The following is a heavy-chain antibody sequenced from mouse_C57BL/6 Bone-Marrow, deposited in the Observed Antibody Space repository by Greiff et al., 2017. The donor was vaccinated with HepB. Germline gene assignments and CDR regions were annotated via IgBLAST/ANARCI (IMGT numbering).Heavy chain of an antibody. V-gene: IGHV5-6*02. J-gene: IGHJ1*03. Sequence: DVMLVESGGDLVKPGGSLKLSCAASGFTFSSYGMSWVRQTPDKRLEWVATISSGGSYTYYPDSVKGRFTISRDNAKNTLYRQMSSLKSEDTAMYYCARHGSSPHWYFDVWGTGTTVTVSS. CDR3: ARHGSSPHWYFDV. D-gene: IGHD1-1*01. CDR2: ISSGGSYT. CDR1: GFTFSSYG.